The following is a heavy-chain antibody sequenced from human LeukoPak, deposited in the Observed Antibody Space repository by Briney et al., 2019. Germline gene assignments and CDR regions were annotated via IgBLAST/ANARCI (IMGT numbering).Heavy chain of an antibody. CDR1: GVTFSMYW. CDR3: ASLRWFFDH. J-gene: IGHJ4*02. CDR2: MKQDGSEE. V-gene: IGHV3-7*01. Sequence: PGGSLRLSCAASGVTFSMYWMSWVRQAPGKGLEWVASMKQDGSEEYYVDSVKGRFTISRDNAKNSVYLQMNSLRAEDTAVYYCASLRWFFDHWGQGTLVTVSS. D-gene: IGHD4-23*01.